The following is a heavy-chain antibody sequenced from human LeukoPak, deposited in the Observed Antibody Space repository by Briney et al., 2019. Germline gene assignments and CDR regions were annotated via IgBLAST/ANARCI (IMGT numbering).Heavy chain of an antibody. V-gene: IGHV3-66*01. CDR3: ARDKRADY. CDR1: GFTVSSNY. J-gene: IGHJ4*02. Sequence: GGSLRLSCAASGFTVSSNYMSWVRQAPGKGLEWVSVIYSGGSTYYADSVKGRFTISRDNAKNSLYLQMNSLRAEDTAVYYCARDKRADYWGQGTLVTVSS. CDR2: IYSGGST. D-gene: IGHD5-24*01.